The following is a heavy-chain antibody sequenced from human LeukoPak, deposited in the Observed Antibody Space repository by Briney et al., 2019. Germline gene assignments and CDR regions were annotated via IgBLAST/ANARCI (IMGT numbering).Heavy chain of an antibody. V-gene: IGHV4-59*01. D-gene: IGHD4-17*01. CDR2: IYYSGST. CDR1: GGSISSYY. CDR3: ARGVGDYYFDY. J-gene: IGHJ4*02. Sequence: SETLSLTCTVSGGSISSYYWSWIRQPPGKGVEWIGYIYYSGSTNYNPSLKSRVTISVDTSKNQFSLKLSSVTAADTAVYYCARGVGDYYFDYWGQGALVTVSS.